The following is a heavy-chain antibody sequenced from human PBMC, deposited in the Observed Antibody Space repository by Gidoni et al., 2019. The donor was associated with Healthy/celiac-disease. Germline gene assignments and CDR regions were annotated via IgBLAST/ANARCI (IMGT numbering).Heavy chain of an antibody. J-gene: IGHJ6*02. CDR1: GFTSSSYS. Sequence: VQLVESGGGLVKLGGSVRLSCAAYGFTSSSYSMNWVRQAQGRGLEWVSSISSSSSYIYDADSVKGRFTISRDNAKNSLYLQMNSLRAEDTAVYYCARDRDYGSGSYYTYYYYGMDVWGQGTTVTVSS. CDR2: ISSSSSYI. CDR3: ARDRDYGSGSYYTYYYYGMDV. D-gene: IGHD3-10*01. V-gene: IGHV3-21*01.